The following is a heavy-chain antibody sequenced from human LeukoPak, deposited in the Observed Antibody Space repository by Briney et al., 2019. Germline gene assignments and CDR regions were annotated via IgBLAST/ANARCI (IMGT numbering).Heavy chain of an antibody. D-gene: IGHD3-9*01. CDR3: ARAYDILTGYHD. J-gene: IGHJ4*02. V-gene: IGHV1-69*02. Sequence: SVKVSCEASGGTSSSYTISWVRQAPGQGLEWMGRIIPILGIANYAQKFQGRVTITADKSTSTAYMELSSLRSEDTAVYYCARAYDILTGYHDWGQGTLVTVSS. CDR1: GGTSSSYT. CDR2: IIPILGIA.